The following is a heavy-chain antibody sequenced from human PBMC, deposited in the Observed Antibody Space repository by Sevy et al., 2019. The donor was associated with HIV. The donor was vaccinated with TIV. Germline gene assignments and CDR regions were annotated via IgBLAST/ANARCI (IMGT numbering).Heavy chain of an antibody. CDR1: GFTFRSFS. Sequence: GGSLRLSCAASGFTFRSFSMHWVRQAPGTWLEWVTTVSYDGSNTYYADSVKGRFAVFRDNSRNLLNLQMNNLRPEDTAVYYCALERLSSDVAEYFQNWGQCTPVTVSS. CDR2: VSYDGSNT. CDR3: ALERLSSDVAEYFQN. J-gene: IGHJ1*01. V-gene: IGHV3-30*09. D-gene: IGHD1-1*01.